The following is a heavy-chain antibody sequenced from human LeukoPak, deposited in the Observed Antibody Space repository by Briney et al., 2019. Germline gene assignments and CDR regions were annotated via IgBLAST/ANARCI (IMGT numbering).Heavy chain of an antibody. CDR3: ARVPGGYNWNYGGRNNWFDP. Sequence: PSETLSLTCAVYGGSFSGYYWSWIRQPPGKGLEWIGEINHSGSTNYNPSLKSRVTISVDTSKNQFSLKLSSVTAADTAVYYCARVPGGYNWNYGGRNNWFDPWGQGTLVTVSS. D-gene: IGHD1-7*01. CDR1: GGSFSGYY. J-gene: IGHJ5*02. V-gene: IGHV4-34*01. CDR2: INHSGST.